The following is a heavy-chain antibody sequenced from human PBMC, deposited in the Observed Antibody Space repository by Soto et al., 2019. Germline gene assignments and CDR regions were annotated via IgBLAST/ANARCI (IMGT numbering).Heavy chain of an antibody. J-gene: IGHJ4*02. Sequence: SETLSLTCTVSGGSISSSNYYWGWVRQPPGKGLEWIGTIHYSGSTYYSPSHKSRVTISVDTSKNQFSLKLSSVTAADTVVYYCASLIVASLPYYFDYWGQGTLVTVSS. CDR1: GGSISSSNYY. D-gene: IGHD5-12*01. V-gene: IGHV4-39*01. CDR3: ASLIVASLPYYFDY. CDR2: IHYSGST.